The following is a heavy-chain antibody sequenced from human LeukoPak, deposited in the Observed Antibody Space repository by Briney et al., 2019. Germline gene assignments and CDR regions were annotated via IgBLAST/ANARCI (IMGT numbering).Heavy chain of an antibody. CDR2: ISSSGGHI. Sequence: GGSLRLSCVASGFSFDTYSMNWVRQAPGKGLEWVSSISSSGGHIYYADSVEGRFTCSRDNAKNSLYLQMHSLRAEDTAMYYCARSVGSDWNPFEYGGQGTLVTVSS. D-gene: IGHD1-1*01. CDR3: ARSVGSDWNPFEY. J-gene: IGHJ4*02. V-gene: IGHV3-21*01. CDR1: GFSFDTYS.